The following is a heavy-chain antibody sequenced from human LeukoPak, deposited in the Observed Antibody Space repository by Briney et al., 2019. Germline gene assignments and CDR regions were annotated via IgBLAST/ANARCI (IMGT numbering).Heavy chain of an antibody. CDR2: ISSSGSST. V-gene: IGHV3-23*01. D-gene: IGHD2/OR15-2a*01. CDR3: AKKLQFYASTDYFDY. J-gene: IGHJ4*02. Sequence: GGSLRLSCAASGFTFSSYAMSWVRQAPGKGLEWVSGISSSGSSTYYEDSVKGRFTISRDNSKNRLYLQMNSLRAEDTAVYYCAKKLQFYASTDYFDYWGQGTLVTVSS. CDR1: GFTFSSYA.